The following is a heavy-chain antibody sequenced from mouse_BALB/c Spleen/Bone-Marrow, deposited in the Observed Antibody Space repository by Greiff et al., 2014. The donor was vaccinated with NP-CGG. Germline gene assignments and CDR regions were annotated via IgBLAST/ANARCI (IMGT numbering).Heavy chain of an antibody. J-gene: IGHJ4*01. Sequence: DVMLVESGGGLVKPGGSLKLSCAASGSTFSSYAMSWVRQTPEKRLEWVASISSGGSTYYPDSVKGRFTISRDNARNILYLQMSSLRSEDTAMYYCARDGSSYYAMDYWGQGTSVTVSS. V-gene: IGHV5-6-5*01. CDR1: GSTFSSYA. D-gene: IGHD1-1*01. CDR2: ISSGGST. CDR3: ARDGSSYYAMDY.